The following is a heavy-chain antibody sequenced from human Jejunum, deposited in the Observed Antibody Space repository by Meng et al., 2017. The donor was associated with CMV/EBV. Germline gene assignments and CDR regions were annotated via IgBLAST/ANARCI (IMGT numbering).Heavy chain of an antibody. V-gene: IGHV3-74*01. CDR1: FSRYW. CDR3: AREERLALPDYYGMDV. CDR2: INGDGSTT. J-gene: IGHJ6*02. Sequence: FSRYWMDWVRQVPGKGLVFVSRINGDGSTTTYVDSVKGRFTISRDNAKNTVNLEMNSLRAEDTAVYYCAREERLALPDYYGMDVWGHGTTVTVSS. D-gene: IGHD3-3*02.